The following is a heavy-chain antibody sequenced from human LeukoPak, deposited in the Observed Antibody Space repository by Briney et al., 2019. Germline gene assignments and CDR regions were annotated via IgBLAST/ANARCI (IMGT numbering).Heavy chain of an antibody. D-gene: IGHD4-17*01. Sequence: WGSLRLSRAGSGFTLSSYGMQWDRPAPGKGLEWVAVIWYDGSNKYYADSVKGRFTISRDNSKNTLYLQMNSLRAEDTAVYYCARDSFHDYGDHYFDYWGQGTLVTVSS. V-gene: IGHV3-33*01. CDR2: IWYDGSNK. CDR3: ARDSFHDYGDHYFDY. J-gene: IGHJ4*02. CDR1: GFTLSSYG.